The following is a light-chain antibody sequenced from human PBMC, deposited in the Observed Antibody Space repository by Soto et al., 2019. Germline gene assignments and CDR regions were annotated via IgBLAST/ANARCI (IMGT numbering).Light chain of an antibody. J-gene: IGLJ1*01. CDR2: DVS. CDR1: SSDVGGYNY. V-gene: IGLV2-14*01. Sequence: QSALTQPASVSGSPGQSITISCTGTSSDVGGYNYVSWYQQHPGNAPQLMIYDVSNRPSGVSNRFSGSKSGNTASLTISGLQAEDEADYYCSSYTSSSTLLYVFGTGTKLTVL. CDR3: SSYTSSSTLLYV.